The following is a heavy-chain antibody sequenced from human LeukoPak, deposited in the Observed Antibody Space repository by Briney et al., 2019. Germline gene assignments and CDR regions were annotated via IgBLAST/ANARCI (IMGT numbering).Heavy chain of an antibody. CDR1: GFSLSTSGMC. J-gene: IGHJ6*04. Sequence: SGPALVKPTQPLTLTCTFSGFSLSTSGMCVSWIRQPPAKALEWLALIDWDDDKYYSTSLKTRLTISKDTSKNQVVLTMTNMDPVDTATYYCARTPADIVVVPAAMRHYYYGMDVWGKGTTVTVSS. CDR2: IDWDDDK. D-gene: IGHD2-2*01. V-gene: IGHV2-70*01. CDR3: ARTPADIVVVPAAMRHYYYGMDV.